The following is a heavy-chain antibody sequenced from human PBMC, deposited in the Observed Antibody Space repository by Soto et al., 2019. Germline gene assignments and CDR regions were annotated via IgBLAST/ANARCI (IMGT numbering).Heavy chain of an antibody. J-gene: IGHJ6*03. CDR1: GFTCSTYS. D-gene: IGHD1-7*01. CDR3: ARDNWNYRDYYYYMDV. Sequence: GGSLRLSCAASGFTCSTYSMSWVRQAPGKGLEWVSYISGSSSTIYYADSVKGRFTISRDNAKNSLYLQMNSLRAEDTAVYYCARDNWNYRDYYYYMDVWGKGTTVTVSS. V-gene: IGHV3-48*01. CDR2: ISGSSSTI.